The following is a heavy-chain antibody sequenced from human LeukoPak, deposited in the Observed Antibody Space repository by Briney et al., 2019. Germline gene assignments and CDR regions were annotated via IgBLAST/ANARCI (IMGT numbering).Heavy chain of an antibody. D-gene: IGHD4-23*01. CDR2: IYSGGST. CDR1: GFTVSSNY. CDR3: ARVHGGNALYYYYYMDV. V-gene: IGHV3-53*01. J-gene: IGHJ6*03. Sequence: PGGSLRLSCAASGFTVSSNYMSWVRQAPGKGLEWVSVIYSGGSTYYADSVKGRFTISRDNSKNTLYLQMNSLRAEDTAVYYCARVHGGNALYYYYYMDVWGKGTTVTISS.